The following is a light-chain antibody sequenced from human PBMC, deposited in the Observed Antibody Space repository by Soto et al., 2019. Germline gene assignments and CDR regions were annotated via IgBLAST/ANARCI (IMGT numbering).Light chain of an antibody. Sequence: DIQLTQSPASLSASVGDRVTITYRASQGISSYLAWYQQKPGKAPKLLIYLASTLQSGVPSRFSGSGSGTDFSLTISSLQPEDVATYYCQYLNSFPLSFGGGTKVEIK. CDR1: QGISSY. CDR3: QYLNSFPLS. J-gene: IGKJ4*01. V-gene: IGKV1-9*01. CDR2: LAS.